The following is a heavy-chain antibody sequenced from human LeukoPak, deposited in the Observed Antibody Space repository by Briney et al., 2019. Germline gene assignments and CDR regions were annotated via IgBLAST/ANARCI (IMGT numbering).Heavy chain of an antibody. CDR2: IGSSISYI. CDR3: AREGYYSGMDV. Sequence: GGSLRLSCAASGFTFSSYSMKWVRQAPGKELEWVSFIGSSISYISYADSVKGRFTISRDNAKNSLYLQMNSLRAEDTAVYYCAREGYYSGMDVWGQGTTVTVSS. V-gene: IGHV3-21*01. J-gene: IGHJ6*02. CDR1: GFTFSSYS.